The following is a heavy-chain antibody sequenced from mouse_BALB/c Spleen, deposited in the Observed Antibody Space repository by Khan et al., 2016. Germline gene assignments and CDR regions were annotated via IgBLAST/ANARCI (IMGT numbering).Heavy chain of an antibody. V-gene: IGHV1-87*01. Sequence: VQLQESGAELARPGASVKLSCKASGYTFTSYWMQWVKQRPGQGLEWIGAIYPGDGDTRYTQKFKGKATLTADKSSSTAYMQLSSLASEDSADYYCARRGGYGPFFEWGEGTTLTVSS. CDR3: ARRGGYGPFFE. CDR2: IYPGDGDT. CDR1: GYTFTSYW. J-gene: IGHJ2*01. D-gene: IGHD2-2*01.